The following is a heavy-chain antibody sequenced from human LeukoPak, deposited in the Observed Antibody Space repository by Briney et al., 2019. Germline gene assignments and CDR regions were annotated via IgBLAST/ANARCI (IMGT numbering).Heavy chain of an antibody. J-gene: IGHJ4*02. CDR1: GGSISSYY. Sequence: SETLSLTCTVSGGSISSYYWSWIRQPPGKGLEWIGHIYYSGSTNYNPSRKSRVTISVDTSKNQFSPRLSSVTAADTAVYYCARVIGDSSGYYSPGFDYWGQGTLVTVSS. CDR2: IYYSGST. V-gene: IGHV4-59*01. D-gene: IGHD3-22*01. CDR3: ARVIGDSSGYYSPGFDY.